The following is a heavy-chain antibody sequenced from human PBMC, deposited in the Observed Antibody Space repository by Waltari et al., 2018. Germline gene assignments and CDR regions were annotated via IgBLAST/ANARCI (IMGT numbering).Heavy chain of an antibody. V-gene: IGHV4-34*01. D-gene: IGHD2-2*01. Sequence: QVQLQQWGAGLLKPSETLSLTCGESGSSFGGFYWSWIRQAPGKGLEWIGVITHTGDSNINPSLKSRLTISVDTSKRQFSLELTSVTPADTAVYYCGRAPATSWFGYSVYWGQGTVVTVSS. J-gene: IGHJ4*02. CDR2: ITHTGDS. CDR1: GSSFGGFY. CDR3: GRAPATSWFGYSVY.